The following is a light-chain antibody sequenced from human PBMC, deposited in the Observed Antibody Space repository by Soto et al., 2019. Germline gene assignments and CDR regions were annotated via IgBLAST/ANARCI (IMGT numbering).Light chain of an antibody. CDR1: QTITTW. Sequence: DIRVTQSPPTLSASVGDRVTITCRASQTITTWMAWYQQKPGKAPKLLVHDASTLQSGVATRFSGSGSGTEFTLIISGLQPEDSGTYYCQQYTNTNNPWMFGQGTKVEI. V-gene: IGKV1-5*01. CDR3: QQYTNTNNPWM. J-gene: IGKJ1*01. CDR2: DAS.